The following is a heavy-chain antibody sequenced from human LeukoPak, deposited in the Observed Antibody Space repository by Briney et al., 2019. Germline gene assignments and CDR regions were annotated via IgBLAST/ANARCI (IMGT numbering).Heavy chain of an antibody. CDR1: GYSISSGYY. D-gene: IGHD4-17*01. CDR3: ARVSQYGDYVDY. J-gene: IGHJ4*02. V-gene: IGHV4-38-2*01. Sequence: SETLSLTCAVSGYSISSGYYWGWIRQPPGKGLEWIGSIYHSGSTNYNPSLKSRVTISVDTSKNQFSLKLSSVNAADTAIYYCARVSQYGDYVDYWGQGTLVTVSS. CDR2: IYHSGST.